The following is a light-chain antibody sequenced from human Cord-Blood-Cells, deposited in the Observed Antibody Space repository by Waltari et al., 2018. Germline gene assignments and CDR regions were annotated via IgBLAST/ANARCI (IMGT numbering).Light chain of an antibody. CDR3: QQYNSYSP. CDR2: KAS. Sequence: DIQMTQSPSTLSASVGDRVTITCRASQSISSWLAWYQQKPGKAPKLLIYKASILESGVPSRFSGSGSGTEFTLTISSLQPDDFATYYCQQYNSYSPVGQGTKVEIK. J-gene: IGKJ1*01. CDR1: QSISSW. V-gene: IGKV1-5*03.